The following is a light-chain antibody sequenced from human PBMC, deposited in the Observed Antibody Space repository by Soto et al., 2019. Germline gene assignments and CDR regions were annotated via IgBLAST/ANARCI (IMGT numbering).Light chain of an antibody. CDR3: KQYNNWRRT. Sequence: EIVMTQSPATLSVSPGERATLSCRASQSVSSNLAWYQQKPGQAPRLLIYGASTRATGIPARFSGSGSGTEFTLTISSLQSEDFAVYYCKQYNNWRRTFGGGTKVEIK. CDR1: QSVSSN. V-gene: IGKV3-15*01. J-gene: IGKJ4*01. CDR2: GAS.